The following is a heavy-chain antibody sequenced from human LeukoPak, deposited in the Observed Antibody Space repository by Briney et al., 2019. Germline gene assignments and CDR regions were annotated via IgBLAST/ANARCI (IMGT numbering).Heavy chain of an antibody. CDR3: ARGQRPQYTSTWDNWFDP. V-gene: IGHV3-48*03. CDR2: ISSSGNKI. J-gene: IGHJ5*02. Sequence: GGSLRLSCAASGFPFSSYEMSWVRQAPGKRLQWVSYISSSGNKIYYAASVKGRFTISRDNAKNSLYLQIDSLRAEDTAVYYCARGQRPQYTSTWDNWFDPWGQGTQVTVSS. D-gene: IGHD2-2*01. CDR1: GFPFSSYE.